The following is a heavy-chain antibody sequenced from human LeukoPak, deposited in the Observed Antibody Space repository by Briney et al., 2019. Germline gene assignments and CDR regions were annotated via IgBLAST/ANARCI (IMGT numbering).Heavy chain of an antibody. V-gene: IGHV3-15*01. CDR3: TTATVVWGVSAY. CDR2: IKDRTDGGTT. D-gene: IGHD3-10*01. CDR1: GFSVTNGW. J-gene: IGHJ4*02. Sequence: GGSLRLSCSASGFSVTNGWMSWVRQAPGKGLEWVGRIKDRTDGGTTAYAAPVKGRFTISRGDSKNTVYLEMNSLKTEDTAVYFCTTATVVWGVSAYWGQGTLVIVSS.